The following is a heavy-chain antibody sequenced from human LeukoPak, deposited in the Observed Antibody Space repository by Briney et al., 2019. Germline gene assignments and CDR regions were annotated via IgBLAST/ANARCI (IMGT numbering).Heavy chain of an antibody. CDR1: GYTFTSYD. CDR3: ARVAATQRALDY. J-gene: IGHJ4*02. V-gene: IGHV1-8*01. Sequence: ASVKVSCKASGYTFTSYDINWVRQATGQGLEWMGWMNPNSGNTGHAQEFQGRVTMTRNTSISTAYMELSSLRSEDTAVYYCARVAATQRALDYWGQGTLVTVSS. D-gene: IGHD2-15*01. CDR2: MNPNSGNT.